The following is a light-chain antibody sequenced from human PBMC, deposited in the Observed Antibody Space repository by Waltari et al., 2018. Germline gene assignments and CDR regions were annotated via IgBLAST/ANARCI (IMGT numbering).Light chain of an antibody. CDR2: DVN. V-gene: IGLV2-14*01. Sequence: QSALTQPASVSASPGQSITIPCTGTSADSGGSDLVSWYQHHPGRAPKVLIFDVNHRPSGISDRFSGSKSGNTASLTISGLQAEDDADYYCSSPSTNNVVVFGGGTKVTVL. CDR1: SADSGGSDL. CDR3: SSPSTNNVVV. J-gene: IGLJ2*01.